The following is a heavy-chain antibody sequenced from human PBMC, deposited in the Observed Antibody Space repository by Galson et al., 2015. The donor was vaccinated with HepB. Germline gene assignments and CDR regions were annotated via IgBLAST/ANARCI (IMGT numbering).Heavy chain of an antibody. J-gene: IGHJ3*02. CDR3: ETDGLADAFDI. CDR2: IWNDGSNK. Sequence: SLRLSCAASGFTFSSYGMNWVRQAPGKGLEWVAVIWNDGSNKYYADSVKGRFTISRDNSKNTLYLQMNSLRAEDTAVYYCETDGLADAFDIWGQGTMVTVSS. CDR1: GFTFSSYG. V-gene: IGHV3-33*01.